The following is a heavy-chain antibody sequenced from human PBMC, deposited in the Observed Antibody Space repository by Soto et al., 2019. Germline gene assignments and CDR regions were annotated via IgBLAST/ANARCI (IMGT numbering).Heavy chain of an antibody. CDR2: IRSKAYGGTT. D-gene: IGHD3-3*01. J-gene: IGHJ5*02. V-gene: IGHV3-15*01. CDR1: GFTFSNAW. Sequence: GGSLRLSCAASGFTFSNAWMSWVRQAPGKGLEWVGRIRSKAYGGTTEYAASVKGRFTISRDDSKSIAYLQMNSLKTEDTAVYYCTRVVSDSVSYDFWSGYYNWFDPWGQGTLVTVSS. CDR3: TRVVSDSVSYDFWSGYYNWFDP.